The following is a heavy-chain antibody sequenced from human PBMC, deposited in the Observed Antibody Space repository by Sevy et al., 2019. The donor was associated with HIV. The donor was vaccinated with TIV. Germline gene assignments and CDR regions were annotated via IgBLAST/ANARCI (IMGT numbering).Heavy chain of an antibody. V-gene: IGHV3-33*01. D-gene: IGHD3-10*01. CDR2: IWYDGSNK. Sequence: GGSLRLSCAASGFTFSTYGMHWVRQAPGKGLEWVAVIWYDGSNKYYADSVKGRFTISRDNSKNTLYLQMNCLRAEDTAVYYCARDKLPPVMVTMVRGALSYYFDYWGQGTLVTVSS. CDR1: GFTFSTYG. J-gene: IGHJ4*02. CDR3: ARDKLPPVMVTMVRGALSYYFDY.